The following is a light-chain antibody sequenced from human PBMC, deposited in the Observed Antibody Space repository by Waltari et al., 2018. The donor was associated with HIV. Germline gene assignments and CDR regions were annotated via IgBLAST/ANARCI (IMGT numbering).Light chain of an antibody. CDR2: LNSDGSH. J-gene: IGLJ3*02. V-gene: IGLV4-69*01. CDR1: SGQSSSS. CDR3: QSWDNGVRV. Sequence: QLALTQSPSASASLGASVRLTCTLSSGQSSSSIAWPHHQPGKGPRFLMRLNSDGSHTRGDGIPDRFSGSASGAERYLTISSLQSEDEADYYCQSWDNGVRVFGGGTKLTVL.